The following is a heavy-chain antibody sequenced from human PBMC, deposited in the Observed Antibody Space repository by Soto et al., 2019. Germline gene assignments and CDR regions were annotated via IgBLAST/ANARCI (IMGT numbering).Heavy chain of an antibody. J-gene: IGHJ4*02. V-gene: IGHV2-5*02. CDR2: IYCDDDK. D-gene: IGHD5-12*01. Sequence: QITLKESGPTLVRPPQTLTLTCTFSVFSLTSGVGVGWIRQPPVKALEWLALIYCDDDKRYSPSLKTRLTITNYSSKNQVVLTITNVGPVDTATYFGAHIDLEIVTVAGQSGFDYWGQGTLVTLS. CDR1: VFSLTSGVG. CDR3: AHIDLEIVTVAGQSGFDY.